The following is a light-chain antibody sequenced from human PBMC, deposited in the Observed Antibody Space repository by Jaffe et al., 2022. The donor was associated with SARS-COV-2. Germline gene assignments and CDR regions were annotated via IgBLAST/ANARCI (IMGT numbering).Light chain of an antibody. CDR1: QGVINY. Sequence: DIQMTQSPSSLSASVGDRVTITCRASQGVINYLAWFQQKPGEAPKSLIYAASSLQSGVPSKFSGSGSGTDFTLTISSLQPEDFATYYCQQYNSFPYTFGQGTKLEIK. V-gene: IGKV1-16*02. CDR3: QQYNSFPYT. J-gene: IGKJ2*01. CDR2: AAS.